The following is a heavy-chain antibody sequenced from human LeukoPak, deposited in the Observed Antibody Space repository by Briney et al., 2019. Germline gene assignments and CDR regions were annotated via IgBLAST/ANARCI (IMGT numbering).Heavy chain of an antibody. D-gene: IGHD6-19*01. V-gene: IGHV4-59*01. Sequence: SETLSLTCTVSGGSISSYYWSWIRQPPGKGLEWIGYIYYSGSTNYNPSLKSRVTISVDTSKNQFSLKLSSVTAADTAVYYCARDGTSSGFSYYYGMDVWGQGTTVTVS. J-gene: IGHJ6*02. CDR1: GGSISSYY. CDR3: ARDGTSSGFSYYYGMDV. CDR2: IYYSGST.